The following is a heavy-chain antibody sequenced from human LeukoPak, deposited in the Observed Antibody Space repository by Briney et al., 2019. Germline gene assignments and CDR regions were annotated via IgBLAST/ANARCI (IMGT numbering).Heavy chain of an antibody. CDR3: ARGVPPSYSSGWYRDYYYYGMDV. CDR2: IYYSGST. Sequence: SETLSLTCTVSGGSLSSYYWSWIRQPPGKGLEWVGYIYYSGSTNYNPSLKSRVTISVDTSKNQFSLKLSSVTAADTAVYYCARGVPPSYSSGWYRDYYYYGMDVWGQGTTVTVSS. J-gene: IGHJ6*02. D-gene: IGHD6-19*01. CDR1: GGSLSSYY. V-gene: IGHV4-59*01.